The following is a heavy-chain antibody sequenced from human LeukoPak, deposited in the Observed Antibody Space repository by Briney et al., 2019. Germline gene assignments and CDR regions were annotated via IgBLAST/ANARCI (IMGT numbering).Heavy chain of an antibody. CDR3: TTDPPGPY. J-gene: IGHJ4*02. D-gene: IGHD1-14*01. V-gene: IGHV3-15*01. Sequence: KTGGSLRPSCVVSGFTFSKDWMSWVRQAPGKGLEWVGRSKAKTDGWATDYAAPVRGRFIISRDESKNTLYVQMNSLQTDDTGVYYCTTDPPGPYWGQGTLVTVSS. CDR2: SKAKTDGWAT. CDR1: GFTFSKDW.